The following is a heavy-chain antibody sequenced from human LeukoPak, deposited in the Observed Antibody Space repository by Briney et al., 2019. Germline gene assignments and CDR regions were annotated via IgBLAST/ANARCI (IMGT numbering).Heavy chain of an antibody. CDR1: GFTFSSYS. J-gene: IGHJ3*02. D-gene: IGHD3-10*01. CDR2: ISSSSSYI. CDR3: ARDRYYYGSGSYFWFRIDAFDI. V-gene: IGHV3-21*01. Sequence: PGGSLRLSCAASGFTFSSYSMNWVRQAPGKGLEWVSSISSSSSYIYYADSVKGRFTISRDNAKNSLYLQMNSLRAEDTAVYYCARDRYYYGSGSYFWFRIDAFDIWGQGTMVTVSS.